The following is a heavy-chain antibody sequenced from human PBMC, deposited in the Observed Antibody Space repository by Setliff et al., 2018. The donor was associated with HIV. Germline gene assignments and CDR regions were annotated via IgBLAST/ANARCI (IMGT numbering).Heavy chain of an antibody. CDR2: IKSEADGGTE. D-gene: IGHD1-1*01. CDR1: GFFFKNAW. Sequence: LRLSCAASGFFFKNAWMSWVRQASGKGLEWIGRIKSEADGGTEESAAFVKGRFTISRDDSKNTLFLQMNSLKAEDTALYYCTTAGHGSLDFDYWGQGTRVTVSS. J-gene: IGHJ4*02. CDR3: TTAGHGSLDFDY. V-gene: IGHV3-15*01.